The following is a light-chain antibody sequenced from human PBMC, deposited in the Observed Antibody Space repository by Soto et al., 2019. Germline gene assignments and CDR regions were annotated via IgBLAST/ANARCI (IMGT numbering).Light chain of an antibody. CDR2: DAS. Sequence: EIVLTQSPVTLSLSPGERATLSCRASQSINNYLAWYQQKPGQPPRLLISDASNRATAIPVRFSGSGSGTDFTLTFSSLEPEDSAVYYCQYRGIWPPGATFGGGTKVEIK. V-gene: IGKV3-11*01. CDR3: QYRGIWPPGAT. CDR1: QSINNY. J-gene: IGKJ4*01.